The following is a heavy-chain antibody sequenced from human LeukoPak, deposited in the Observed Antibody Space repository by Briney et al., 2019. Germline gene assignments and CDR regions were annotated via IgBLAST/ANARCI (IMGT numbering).Heavy chain of an antibody. CDR1: GFTVSNRY. D-gene: IGHD6-19*01. CDR2: IYSDGGT. V-gene: IGHV3-53*01. CDR3: ARDSNGPAF. J-gene: IGHJ4*02. Sequence: GGSLRLSCVASGFTVSNRYMSWVRQAPGKGLEWVSVIYSDGGTFYSDSVKGRFTISRDYSKSTLYLQMNSLRADDTAVYYCARDSNGPAFWGQGTLVTVSS.